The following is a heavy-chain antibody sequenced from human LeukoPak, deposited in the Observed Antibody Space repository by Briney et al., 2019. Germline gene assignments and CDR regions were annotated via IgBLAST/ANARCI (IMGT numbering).Heavy chain of an antibody. V-gene: IGHV4-34*01. D-gene: IGHD4-23*01. Sequence: PSETLSLTCVAYGGSFSGYFWSWIRQPPAKGLEWVGEINPNRGTCNNPSLRSRVTISKDTSKNQLSLKLTFVAAADTAVYYCARHADGGKKAFDMWGQGTMVTVSS. CDR1: GGSFSGYF. CDR2: INPNRGT. J-gene: IGHJ3*02. CDR3: ARHADGGKKAFDM.